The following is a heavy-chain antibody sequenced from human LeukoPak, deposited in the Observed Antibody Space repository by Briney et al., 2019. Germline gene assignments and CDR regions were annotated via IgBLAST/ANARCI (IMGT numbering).Heavy chain of an antibody. Sequence: GGSLRLSCEASGFTVSSSYMSWVRQAPGKGLEWVSVIHSGGNTYYADSVKGRFTISRDNSKNTLYLQMNSLRAEDTAVYYCTRDLNSGGSCWGQGTLVTVYS. CDR2: IHSGGNT. J-gene: IGHJ4*02. CDR1: GFTVSSSY. CDR3: TRDLNSGGSC. V-gene: IGHV3-53*01. D-gene: IGHD2-15*01.